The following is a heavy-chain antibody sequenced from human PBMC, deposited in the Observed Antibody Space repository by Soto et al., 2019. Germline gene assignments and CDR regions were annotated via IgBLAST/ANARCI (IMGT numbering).Heavy chain of an antibody. Sequence: ASVKVSCKASGYTFTSYDINWVRQATGQGLEWMGWMNPNSGNTGYAQKFQGRVTMTRNTSISTACMELSSLRSEDTAVYYCARVDSSGWAYYYYYMDVWGKGTTVTVSS. CDR3: ARVDSSGWAYYYYYMDV. CDR1: GYTFTSYD. CDR2: MNPNSGNT. J-gene: IGHJ6*03. D-gene: IGHD6-19*01. V-gene: IGHV1-8*01.